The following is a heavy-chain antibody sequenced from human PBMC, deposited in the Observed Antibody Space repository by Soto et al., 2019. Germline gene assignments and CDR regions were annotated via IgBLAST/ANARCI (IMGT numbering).Heavy chain of an antibody. CDR3: ARESSRDQNWFDP. Sequence: SETLSLTCVVSGFSISSGYYWGWIRQPPGKGLEWIVSINHSGTTYYNPSLKSRVTISVDTSKNQFSLNLNSVTAADTAIYYCARESSRDQNWFDPWGQGTLVTVSS. V-gene: IGHV4-38-2*02. CDR1: GFSISSGYY. D-gene: IGHD6-13*01. CDR2: INHSGTT. J-gene: IGHJ5*02.